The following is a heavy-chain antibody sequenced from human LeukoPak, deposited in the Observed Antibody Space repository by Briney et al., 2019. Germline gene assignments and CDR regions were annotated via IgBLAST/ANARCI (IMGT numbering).Heavy chain of an antibody. CDR1: GYTFTSYS. Sequence: ASVKVSCKASGYTFTSYSISWVRQAPGQGLEWMGWISAYNGNTNYAQKLQGRVTMTTGTSTSTAYMELRSLRSDDTAVYYCASGYCSGGSCHNYYYYMDVWGKGTTVTVSS. CDR3: ASGYCSGGSCHNYYYYMDV. CDR2: ISAYNGNT. V-gene: IGHV1-18*01. J-gene: IGHJ6*03. D-gene: IGHD2-15*01.